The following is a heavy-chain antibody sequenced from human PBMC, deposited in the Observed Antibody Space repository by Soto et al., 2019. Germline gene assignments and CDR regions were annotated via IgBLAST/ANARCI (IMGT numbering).Heavy chain of an antibody. CDR3: AHSPRITMYDY. Sequence: QITLKESAPTLVKPTQTLTLTCTFSGFSLSTNGVGVGWLRQPPGQALEWLALIYWDDDKRYSPSLKIRLTITKDTSKNRVVLTMTNMDPVDTATYYCAHSPRITMYDYWGQGTLVTVSS. CDR1: GFSLSTNGVG. J-gene: IGHJ4*02. V-gene: IGHV2-5*02. CDR2: IYWDDDK. D-gene: IGHD3-10*02.